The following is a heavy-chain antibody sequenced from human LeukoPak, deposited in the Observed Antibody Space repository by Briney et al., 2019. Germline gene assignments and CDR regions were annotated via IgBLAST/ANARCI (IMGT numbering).Heavy chain of an antibody. Sequence: SETLSLTCTVSGGSISSSSYYWGWIRQPPGKGLEWIGSIYYSGSTYYNPSLKSRVTISVDTSKNLFSLKLSSVTAADTAVYYCARENSSGWYGAFDIWGQGIMVTVSS. CDR2: IYYSGST. D-gene: IGHD6-19*01. V-gene: IGHV4-39*01. CDR3: ARENSSGWYGAFDI. J-gene: IGHJ3*02. CDR1: GGSISSSSYY.